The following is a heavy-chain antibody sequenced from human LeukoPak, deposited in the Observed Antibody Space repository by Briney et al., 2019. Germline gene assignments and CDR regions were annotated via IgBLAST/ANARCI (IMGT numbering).Heavy chain of an antibody. CDR1: GFTFSSYE. CDR2: ISGSGSTI. V-gene: IGHV3-48*03. Sequence: GGSLRLSCAASGFTFSSYEMNWVRQAPGKGLEGVSYISGSGSTIHYADSVKGRFTISRDNAKNSLSLQMNSLRAEDTAVYYCAREVPYSTVTRNAFDIWGQGTMVTVSS. J-gene: IGHJ3*02. D-gene: IGHD4-17*01. CDR3: AREVPYSTVTRNAFDI.